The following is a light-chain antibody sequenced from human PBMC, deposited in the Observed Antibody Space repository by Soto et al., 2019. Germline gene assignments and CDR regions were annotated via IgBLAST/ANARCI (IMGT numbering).Light chain of an antibody. CDR3: QVWDIMTDNYV. J-gene: IGLJ1*01. V-gene: IGLV3-21*04. CDR1: HIGDKR. CDR2: YDS. Sequence: SYELTQPPSVSVAPEKTATITCGGDHIGDKRVHWYRQKPAQAPVLLIYYDSDRPSGIPERFSGSNSGNTATLTISRVEAGDEAGYYCQVWDIMTDNYVFGGGTKVTVL.